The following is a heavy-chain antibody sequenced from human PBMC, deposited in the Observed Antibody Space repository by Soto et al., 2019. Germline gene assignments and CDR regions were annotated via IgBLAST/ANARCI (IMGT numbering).Heavy chain of an antibody. CDR2: INHSGST. Sequence: QLQLQQWGAGLLKPSETLSLTCAVYGGSFSGYYWSWIRQPPGKGLEWIGEINHSGSTNSSPSLKIRVTVPVDTSKNQFSLKVRSVTAADTAVYHCAGFDSTGWHFDYWGQGTQVTVSS. CDR3: AGFDSTGWHFDY. D-gene: IGHD6-19*01. CDR1: GGSFSGYY. J-gene: IGHJ4*02. V-gene: IGHV4-34*01.